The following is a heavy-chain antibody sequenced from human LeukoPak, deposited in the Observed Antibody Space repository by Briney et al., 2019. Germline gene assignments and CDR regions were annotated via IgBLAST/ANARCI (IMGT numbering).Heavy chain of an antibody. CDR2: ISGGGDGV. V-gene: IGHV3-23*01. CDR1: GFTFSHYA. Sequence: GGSLRLSCAASGFTFSHYAMAWVRQAPGKGLEWVSTISGGGDGVHYADSVKGRFTISRDNSKNTLYLQMDSLRAEDTAVYYCAKDVGVVMFDYWGQRTLVTFSS. J-gene: IGHJ4*02. CDR3: AKDVGVVMFDY. D-gene: IGHD3-10*01.